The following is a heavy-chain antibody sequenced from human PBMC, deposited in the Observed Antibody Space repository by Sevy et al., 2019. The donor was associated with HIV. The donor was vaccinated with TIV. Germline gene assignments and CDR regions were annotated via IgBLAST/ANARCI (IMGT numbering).Heavy chain of an antibody. J-gene: IGHJ5*02. D-gene: IGHD2-15*01. CDR3: AKENGVVAARVSNWFHP. CDR2: ISGSGGST. V-gene: IGHV3-23*01. CDR1: GFTFSSYA. Sequence: GGSLRLSCAASGFTFSSYAMSWVRQAPGKGLEWVSAISGSGGSTYYADSVKGRFTISRDNSKNTLYLQMNSLRAEDTAVYYCAKENGVVAARVSNWFHPWGQGTLVTVSS.